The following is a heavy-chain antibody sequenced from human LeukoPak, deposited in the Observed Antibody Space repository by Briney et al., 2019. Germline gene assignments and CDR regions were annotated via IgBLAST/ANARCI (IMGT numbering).Heavy chain of an antibody. CDR2: ISYDGSNK. V-gene: IGHV3-30*18. D-gene: IGHD2-2*01. Sequence: GGSLRLSCAASGFTFSSYSMNWVRQAPGKGLEWVAVISYDGSNKYYADSVKGRFTISRDDSKNTLYLQMNSLRPEDTAVYYCAKGVYYCSSSTCPQYYYYMDVWGKGTTVTVSS. CDR3: AKGVYYCSSSTCPQYYYYMDV. CDR1: GFTFSSYS. J-gene: IGHJ6*03.